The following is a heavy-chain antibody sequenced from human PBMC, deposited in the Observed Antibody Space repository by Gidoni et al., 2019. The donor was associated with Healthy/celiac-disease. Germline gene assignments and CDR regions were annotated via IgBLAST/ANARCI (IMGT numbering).Heavy chain of an antibody. CDR2: IYYSGSP. J-gene: IGHJ2*01. CDR3: ARDPPPRGGFDL. V-gene: IGHV4-59*01. CDR1: GGSISSYY. D-gene: IGHD3-10*01. Sequence: QVQLQESGPGLVKPSETLSLTCTVSGGSISSYYWSWIRQPPGKGLEWIGYIYYSGSPNYNPSLKSRVTISVDTSKNQFSLKLSSVTAADTAVYYCARDPPPRGGFDLWGRGTLVTVSS.